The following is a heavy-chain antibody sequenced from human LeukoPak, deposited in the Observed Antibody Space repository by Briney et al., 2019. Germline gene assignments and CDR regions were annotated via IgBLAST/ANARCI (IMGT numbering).Heavy chain of an antibody. CDR1: GGSISSGSYY. Sequence: TLSLTCTVSGGSISSGSYYWSWIRQPAGKGLEWIGRIYTSGSTNYNPSLKSRVTISVDTSKNQFSLKLSSVTAADTAVYYCARGPTYYDILTGYSAPDYYYMDVWGKGTTVTISS. CDR2: IYTSGST. J-gene: IGHJ6*03. D-gene: IGHD3-9*01. CDR3: ARGPTYYDILTGYSAPDYYYMDV. V-gene: IGHV4-61*02.